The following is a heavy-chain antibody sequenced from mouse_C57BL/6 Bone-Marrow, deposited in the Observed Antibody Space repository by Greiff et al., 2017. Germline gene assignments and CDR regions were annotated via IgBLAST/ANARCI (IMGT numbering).Heavy chain of an antibody. CDR3: ARGGNYGGYYFDY. Sequence: VQLQQSGAELVKPGASVKMSCKASGYTFTTYPIEWMKQNHGKSLEWIGNFHPYNDDTKYNEKFKGKATLTVDKSSSTVYLELSRLTSDDSAFYYCARGGNYGGYYFDYWGQGTTLTVSA. D-gene: IGHD2-1*01. CDR1: GYTFTTYP. J-gene: IGHJ2*01. V-gene: IGHV1-47*01. CDR2: FHPYNDDT.